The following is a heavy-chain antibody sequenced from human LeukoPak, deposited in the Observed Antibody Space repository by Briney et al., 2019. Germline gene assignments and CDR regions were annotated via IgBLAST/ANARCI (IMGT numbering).Heavy chain of an antibody. CDR1: GFTFSSYW. Sequence: GGSLRLSCAASGFTFSSYWMSWVRQAPGKGLEWVANIKQDGSEKYYVGSVKGRFTISRDNAKNSLYLQMNSLRAEDTAVYYCARVFTIFGVVIRLLDYWGQGTLVTVSS. CDR3: ARVFTIFGVVIRLLDY. D-gene: IGHD3-3*01. CDR2: IKQDGSEK. V-gene: IGHV3-7*01. J-gene: IGHJ4*02.